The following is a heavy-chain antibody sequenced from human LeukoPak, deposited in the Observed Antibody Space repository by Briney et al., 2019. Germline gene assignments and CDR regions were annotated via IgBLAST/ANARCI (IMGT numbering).Heavy chain of an antibody. J-gene: IGHJ4*02. V-gene: IGHV4-59*01. D-gene: IGHD2-2*01. CDR1: GDSISTYY. Sequence: SETLSLTCTVSGDSISTYYWSWIRQPPGKGLEWIGYIYYSVSSDYNPSLKRRVTMSVDVSTNQISLKLSSVTAADTAVYYCARGQFGTSWYKNWGQGTLVTVSS. CDR3: ARGQFGTSWYKN. CDR2: IYYSVSS.